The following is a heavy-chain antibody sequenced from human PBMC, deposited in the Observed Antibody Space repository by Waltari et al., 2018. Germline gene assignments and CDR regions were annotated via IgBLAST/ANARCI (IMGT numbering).Heavy chain of an antibody. CDR1: GYTFTSYY. V-gene: IGHV1-46*01. D-gene: IGHD6-6*01. J-gene: IGHJ6*02. CDR3: AIAARPAYYYYGMDV. CDR2: INPSGGST. Sequence: QVQLVQSGAEVKKPGASVKVSCKASGYTFTSYYMHWVRQAPGQGLEWMGIINPSGGSTSYAQKCQGRVTMTRDTSTSTVYMELSSLRSEDTAVYYCAIAARPAYYYYGMDVWGQGTTVTVSS.